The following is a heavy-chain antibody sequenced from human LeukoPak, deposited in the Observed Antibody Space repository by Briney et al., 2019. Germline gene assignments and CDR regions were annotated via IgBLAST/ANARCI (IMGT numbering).Heavy chain of an antibody. J-gene: IGHJ4*02. D-gene: IGHD6-13*01. CDR1: GFTFSSYS. CDR3: ARDKSSSRLSR. Sequence: GGSLRLSCAASGFTFSSYSMNWVRQAPGKGLEWVSSITSSSSYIYYADSVKGRFTISRHNAKNSLYLQMNSLRAEDTAVYYCARDKSSSRLSRWGQGTLVTVSS. V-gene: IGHV3-21*01. CDR2: ITSSSSYI.